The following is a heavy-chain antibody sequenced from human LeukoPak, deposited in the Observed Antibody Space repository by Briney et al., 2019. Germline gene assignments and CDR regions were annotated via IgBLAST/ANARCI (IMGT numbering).Heavy chain of an antibody. D-gene: IGHD5-18*01. CDR3: ARSGYSYGYGAFDI. V-gene: IGHV4-39*01. Sequence: SETLSLTCTVSGGSISSSSYYWGWIRQPPGKGLEWIGSIYYSGSTYYSPSLKSRVTISVDTSKNQFSLKLSSVTAADTAVYYCARSGYSYGYGAFDIWGQGTMVTVSS. J-gene: IGHJ3*02. CDR2: IYYSGST. CDR1: GGSISSSSYY.